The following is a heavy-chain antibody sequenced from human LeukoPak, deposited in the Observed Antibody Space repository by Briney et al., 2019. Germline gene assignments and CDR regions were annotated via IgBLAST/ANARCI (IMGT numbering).Heavy chain of an antibody. CDR2: IYPGDSDT. CDR1: GHSFTNYW. CDR3: ARHYYYDTTGHWGAFDV. J-gene: IGHJ3*01. V-gene: IGHV5-51*01. D-gene: IGHD3-22*01. Sequence: GESLKISCKGSGHSFTNYWLGWVRQMPGKGLEWMGFIYPGDSDTRYSPSFQGQVTISADKSITTAYLQWSSLKASDTAMYYCARHYYYDTTGHWGAFDVWGLGTMVTVSS.